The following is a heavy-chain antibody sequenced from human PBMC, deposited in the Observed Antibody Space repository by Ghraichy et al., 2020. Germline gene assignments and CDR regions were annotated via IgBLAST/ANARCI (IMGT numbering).Heavy chain of an antibody. CDR3: AKRITGTTSYFDY. CDR2: FGASGNT. V-gene: IGHV3-23*01. CDR1: GFTFSNYA. D-gene: IGHD4-17*01. J-gene: IGHJ4*02. Sequence: GESLNISCAASGFTFSNYAMSWVRQAPGKGLECVSSFGASGNTYYADSVKGRFTISRDNSKNTLFLQMNSLRAEDTAVYYCAKRITGTTSYFDYWGQGTLVTVPS.